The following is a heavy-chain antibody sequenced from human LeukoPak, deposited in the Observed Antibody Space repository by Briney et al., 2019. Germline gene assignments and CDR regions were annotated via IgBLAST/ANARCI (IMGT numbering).Heavy chain of an antibody. CDR3: ARGPTYGLTGNCIDP. V-gene: IGHV3-21*01. CDR1: GFTFSSYS. J-gene: IGHJ5*02. Sequence: GGSLRLSCAASGFTFSSYSMNWVRQSPGKGLEWFSSIISSSRYIYYADSVKGRFTNSRDNAKNALYMQMYSLRAQDTPVYYCARGPTYGLTGNCIDPWGQGTPVTVSS. D-gene: IGHD4-17*01. CDR2: IISSSRYI.